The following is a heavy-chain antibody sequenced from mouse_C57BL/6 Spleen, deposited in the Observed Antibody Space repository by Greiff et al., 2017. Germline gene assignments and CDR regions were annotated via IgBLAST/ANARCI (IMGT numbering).Heavy chain of an antibody. CDR1: GYTFTNYW. CDR3: ARRDYSNSRDY. CDR2: IYPGGGYT. J-gene: IGHJ2*01. Sequence: QVQLKESGAELVRPGTSVKMSCKASGYTFTNYWIGWAKQRPGHGLEWIGDIYPGGGYTNYNEKFKGKATLTADKSSSTAYMQFSSLTSEDSAIYYCARRDYSNSRDYWGQGTTLTVSS. V-gene: IGHV1-63*01. D-gene: IGHD2-5*01.